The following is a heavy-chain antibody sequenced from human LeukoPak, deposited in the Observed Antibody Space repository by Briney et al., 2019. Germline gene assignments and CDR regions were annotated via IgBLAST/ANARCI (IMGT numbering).Heavy chain of an antibody. Sequence: SETLSLTCTVSGGSISSGGYYWSWIRQHPGKGLEWTGYIYYSGSTYYNPSLKSRVTISVDTSKNQFSLKLSSVTAADTAVYYCARGLELLWFGELSLVAFDIWGQGTMVTVSS. CDR2: IYYSGST. J-gene: IGHJ3*02. CDR3: ARGLELLWFGELSLVAFDI. D-gene: IGHD3-10*01. V-gene: IGHV4-31*03. CDR1: GGSISSGGYY.